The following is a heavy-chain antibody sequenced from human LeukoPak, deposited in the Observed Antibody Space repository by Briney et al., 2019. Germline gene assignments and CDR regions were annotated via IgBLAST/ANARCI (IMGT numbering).Heavy chain of an antibody. CDR1: GGSFSGYY. V-gene: IGHV4-34*01. Sequence: SETLSLTLAVNGGSFSGYYWRWIRQPPGKGLEWIGEINHSGNTNYNPSLKSRVTISVDTSKNQFSLKLSSATVADTAGYYGASLGYCRGGTCYSVPFDYWGQGTLVTVSS. D-gene: IGHD2-15*01. CDR2: INHSGNT. CDR3: ASLGYCRGGTCYSVPFDY. J-gene: IGHJ4*02.